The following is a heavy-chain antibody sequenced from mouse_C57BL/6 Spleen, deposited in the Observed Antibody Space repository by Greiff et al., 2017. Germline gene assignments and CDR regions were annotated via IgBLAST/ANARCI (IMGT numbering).Heavy chain of an antibody. J-gene: IGHJ2*01. V-gene: IGHV5-6*01. CDR2: LSSGGSYT. CDR1: GFTFSSYG. CDR3: ARIYYDYDGYYFDY. Sequence: EVQLQESGGDLVKPGGSLKLSCAASGFTFSSYGMSWVRQTPDKRLEWVATLSSGGSYTYYPDSVKGRFTISRDNAKNTLYLQMSSLKSEDTAMYYCARIYYDYDGYYFDYWGQGTTLTVSS. D-gene: IGHD2-4*01.